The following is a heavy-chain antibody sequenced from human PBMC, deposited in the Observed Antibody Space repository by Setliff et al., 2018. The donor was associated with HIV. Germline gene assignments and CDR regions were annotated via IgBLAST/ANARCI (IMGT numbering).Heavy chain of an antibody. J-gene: IGHJ5*02. CDR3: APDFGDNWFDP. V-gene: IGHV1-8*03. D-gene: IGHD4-17*01. CDR2: MNPNSGNT. CDR1: GYTFTSYD. Sequence: ASVKVSCKASGYTFTSYDINWVRQATGQGLEWMGWMNPNSGNTGYAQKFQGRVTITRNTSISTAYMELSSLRSEDTAVYYCAPDFGDNWFDPWGQGTLVTVSS.